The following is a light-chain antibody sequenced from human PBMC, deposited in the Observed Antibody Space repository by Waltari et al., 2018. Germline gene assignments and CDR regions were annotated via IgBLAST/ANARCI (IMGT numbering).Light chain of an antibody. CDR3: QQRSNWPYT. V-gene: IGKV3-11*01. Sequence: EIVLTQSPATLSLSPGERATLSCRASQTVRSYLAWYQQKPGQAPRLRIFDASSRAPGIPAKFSGSGSGTDVTLTVSNLEPEDFAVYYCQQRSNWPYTFGQGTRVEIK. CDR1: QTVRSY. J-gene: IGKJ2*01. CDR2: DAS.